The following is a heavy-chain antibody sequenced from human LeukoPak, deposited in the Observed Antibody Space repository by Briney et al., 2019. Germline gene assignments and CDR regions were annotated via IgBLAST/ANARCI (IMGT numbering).Heavy chain of an antibody. V-gene: IGHV1-2*02. CDR3: ARSGGLWGDY. Sequence: PVASVKVSCKASGYTFTDYKIYWVRQAPGQGLEWMGWISPDSGGTNYAQKFQGRVSMTRDTSISTAYMELSRLRSDDTAVFYCARSGGLWGDYWGQGTLVTVSS. J-gene: IGHJ4*02. CDR1: GYTFTDYK. D-gene: IGHD2-8*02. CDR2: ISPDSGGT.